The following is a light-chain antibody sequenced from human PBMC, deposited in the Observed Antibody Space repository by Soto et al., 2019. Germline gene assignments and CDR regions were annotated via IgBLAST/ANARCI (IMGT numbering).Light chain of an antibody. Sequence: DIQFTHSPSFLSASVGDRVTITCRSSQDISSYLAWYQQKPGKAPKLLIYDASTLQSGVPSRFRGSGSGTEFTLTISSLQPEDFATYSCQQLDSYPIGTFGGGTKV. V-gene: IGKV1-9*01. CDR2: DAS. CDR1: QDISSY. J-gene: IGKJ4*01. CDR3: QQLDSYPIGT.